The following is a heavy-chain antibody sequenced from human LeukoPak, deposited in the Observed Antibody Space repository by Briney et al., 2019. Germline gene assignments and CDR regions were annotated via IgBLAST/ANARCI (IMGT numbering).Heavy chain of an antibody. CDR3: ARDGQWLRLLVDY. CDR1: GFTFRSYW. Sequence: GGSLRLSCVASGFTFRSYWMTWVRQAPGKGLEWVAVISYDGSNKYYADSVKGRFTISRDNSKNTLYLQMNSLRAEDTAVYYCARDGQWLRLLVDYWGQGTLVTVSS. V-gene: IGHV3-30*03. CDR2: ISYDGSNK. J-gene: IGHJ4*02. D-gene: IGHD5-12*01.